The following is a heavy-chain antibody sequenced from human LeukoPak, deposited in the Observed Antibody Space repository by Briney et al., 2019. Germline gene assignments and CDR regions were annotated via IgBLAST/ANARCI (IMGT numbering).Heavy chain of an antibody. D-gene: IGHD3-9*01. Sequence: GSSVKVSCKASGGTFSSYAISWVRQAPGQGLEWMGRIIPILGIANYAQKLQGRVTMTTDTSTSTAYMELRSLRSDDTAVYYCARTYYDILTGYYKVDYYYGMDVWGQGTTVTVSS. J-gene: IGHJ6*02. V-gene: IGHV1-69*04. CDR1: GGTFSSYA. CDR3: ARTYYDILTGYYKVDYYYGMDV. CDR2: IIPILGIA.